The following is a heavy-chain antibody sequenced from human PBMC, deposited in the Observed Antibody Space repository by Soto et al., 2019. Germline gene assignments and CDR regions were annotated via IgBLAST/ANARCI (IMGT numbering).Heavy chain of an antibody. D-gene: IGHD6-13*01. V-gene: IGHV3-21*01. CDR1: GVTFSSYS. Sequence: PGGSLRLSCAASGVTFSSYSMNWVRQAPGKGLEWVSSISSSSSYIYYADSVKGRLTISRDNAKNSLYLQMNSLRAEDTAVYYCAREAYSSSWYRFATPHWFDPWGQGTLVTVSS. CDR3: AREAYSSSWYRFATPHWFDP. CDR2: ISSSSSYI. J-gene: IGHJ5*02.